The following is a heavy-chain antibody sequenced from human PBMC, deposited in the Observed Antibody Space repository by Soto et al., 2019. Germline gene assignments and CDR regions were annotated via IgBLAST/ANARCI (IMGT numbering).Heavy chain of an antibody. V-gene: IGHV3-21*01. Sequence: GSLRLSCAASGFTFSSYSMNWVCQAPGKGLEWVSSISSSSSYIYYADSVKGRFTISRDNAKNSLYLQMNSLRAEDTAVYYCARRVLLSDAFDIWGQGTMVTVSS. J-gene: IGHJ3*02. CDR1: GFTFSSYS. D-gene: IGHD2-15*01. CDR3: ARRVLLSDAFDI. CDR2: ISSSSSYI.